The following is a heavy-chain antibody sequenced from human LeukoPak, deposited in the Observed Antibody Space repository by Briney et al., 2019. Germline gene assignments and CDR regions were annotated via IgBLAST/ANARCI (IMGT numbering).Heavy chain of an antibody. CDR1: GFTFSSYG. J-gene: IGHJ1*01. V-gene: IGHV3-33*06. CDR2: IWYDGSNK. Sequence: GGSLRLSCAASGFTFSSYGMHWVRQAPGKGLEWVAVIWYDGSNKYYADSVKGRFTISRDNSKNTLYLQMNSLRAEDTAVYYCAKVRYDSSGYWGSLQHWGQGTLVTVSS. D-gene: IGHD3-22*01. CDR3: AKVRYDSSGYWGSLQH.